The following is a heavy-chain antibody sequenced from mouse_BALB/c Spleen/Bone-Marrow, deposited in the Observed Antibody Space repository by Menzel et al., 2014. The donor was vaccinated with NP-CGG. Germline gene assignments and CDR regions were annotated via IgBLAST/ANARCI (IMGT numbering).Heavy chain of an antibody. CDR2: ISSDSGAI. CDR3: TRGGNWEDFDY. CDR1: GFTFSSFG. Sequence: EVKLMESGGGLVQPGGSRKLSCAASGFTFSSFGMHWVRRAPEKGLEWIAYISSDSGAIFYADTVKGRFTISRDNPKNTLFLQMTSVRSEDTAIYFCTRGGNWEDFDYWGQGTTLTVSS. J-gene: IGHJ2*01. D-gene: IGHD4-1*01. V-gene: IGHV5-17*02.